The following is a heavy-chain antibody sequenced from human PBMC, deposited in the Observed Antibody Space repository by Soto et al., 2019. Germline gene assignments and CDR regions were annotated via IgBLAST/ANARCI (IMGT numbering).Heavy chain of an antibody. D-gene: IGHD6-19*01. CDR1: GFTFSSFS. CDR3: ARTTTVAGTPEFDY. Sequence: QVQLEESGGGVVQPGRSLSLSCAASGFTFSSFSLHWVRQAPGKGLEWLALISYDGSTKYNADSVKGRFTISRDNSKNTLYLQLNSLRPEDTAVYYCARTTTVAGTPEFDYWGQGTLVTVSS. J-gene: IGHJ4*02. CDR2: ISYDGSTK. V-gene: IGHV3-30-3*01.